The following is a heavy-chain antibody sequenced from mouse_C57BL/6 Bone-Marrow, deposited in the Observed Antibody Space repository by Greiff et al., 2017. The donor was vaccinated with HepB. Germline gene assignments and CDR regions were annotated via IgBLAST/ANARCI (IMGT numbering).Heavy chain of an antibody. CDR2: IYPRSGNT. V-gene: IGHV1-81*01. D-gene: IGHD4-1*01. CDR3: ARKRWDVYY. Sequence: LVESGAELARPGASVKLSCKASGYTFTSYGISWVKQRTGQGLEWIGEIYPRSGNTYYNEKFKGKATLTADKSSSTAYMELRSLTSEDSAVYFCARKRWDVYYWGQGTTLTVSS. CDR1: GYTFTSYG. J-gene: IGHJ2*01.